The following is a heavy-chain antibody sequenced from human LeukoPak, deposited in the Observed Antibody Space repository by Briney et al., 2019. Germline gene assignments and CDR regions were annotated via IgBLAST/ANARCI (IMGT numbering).Heavy chain of an antibody. J-gene: IGHJ5*02. CDR1: GRSISSGSYY. Sequence: PSETLSLTCTVSGRSISSGSYYCSWIRQPAGNGLEWIGIVYTTGRSNYNRSLKTRSTISVDKSQNQLSLKLNSVTAADTAVYYCARDGGITTNGFDPWGQGTLVTVSS. CDR2: VYTTGRS. D-gene: IGHD3-22*01. CDR3: ARDGGITTNGFDP. V-gene: IGHV4-61*02.